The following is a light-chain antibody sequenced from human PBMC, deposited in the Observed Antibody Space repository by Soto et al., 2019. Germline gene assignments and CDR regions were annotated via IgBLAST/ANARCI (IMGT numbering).Light chain of an antibody. V-gene: IGLV2-14*03. CDR2: NVN. CDR1: SSDIGAYDY. J-gene: IGLJ1*01. Sequence: QSALTQPASVSGSPGQSITISCSGTSSDIGAYDYVSWYQQHPGKPPKLMIYNVNNRPSGVSYRFSGSKSANTASLTISGLQTEDEADYYCLSHTTSRTYVFGPGTKLTVL. CDR3: LSHTTSRTYV.